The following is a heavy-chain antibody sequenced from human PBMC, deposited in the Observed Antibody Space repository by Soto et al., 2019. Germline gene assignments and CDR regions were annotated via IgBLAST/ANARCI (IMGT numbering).Heavy chain of an antibody. D-gene: IGHD3-10*01. J-gene: IGHJ4*02. Sequence: QLQLQESGPGLVKPSETLSLTCTVSGGSISSSSYYWGWIRQPPGKGLEWIGSIYYSGSTYYNPSLKSRVTISVDTSKNQFSLKVSSVTAADTAVYYCARQGGSGSYRKSGFDYWGQGTLVTVSS. CDR1: GGSISSSSYY. V-gene: IGHV4-39*01. CDR3: ARQGGSGSYRKSGFDY. CDR2: IYYSGST.